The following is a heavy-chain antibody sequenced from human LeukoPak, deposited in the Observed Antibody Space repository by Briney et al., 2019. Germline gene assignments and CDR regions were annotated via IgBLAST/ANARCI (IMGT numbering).Heavy chain of an antibody. CDR1: GGSIRSGSYY. J-gene: IGHJ6*03. CDR3: ARASNCSSTSCYVYYYYYYMDV. CDR2: IYTSGGT. Sequence: SQTLSLTCTVSGGSIRSGSYYWSWIRQPAGKGLGWIGRIYTSGGTNYNPSLKSRVTISVDTSKNQFSLKLSSVTAADTDVYYCARASNCSSTSCYVYYYYYYMDVWGKGTTVTVAS. V-gene: IGHV4-61*02. D-gene: IGHD2-2*01.